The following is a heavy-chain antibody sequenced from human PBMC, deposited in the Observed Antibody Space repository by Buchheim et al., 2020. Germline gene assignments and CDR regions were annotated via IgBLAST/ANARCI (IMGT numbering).Heavy chain of an antibody. V-gene: IGHV3-23*01. CDR3: AKGTGAHAARYFDY. D-gene: IGHD4/OR15-4a*01. CDR1: GFTFSSYD. Sequence: EVQLLESGGGLIQPGGSLRLSCAASGFTFSSYDMTWVRQTPGRGLEWVSLISVSGDATYHADSVKGRFTISRDNSKNTLYLHMSSLRAEDTAVYYCAKGTGAHAARYFDYWGQGTL. J-gene: IGHJ4*02. CDR2: ISVSGDAT.